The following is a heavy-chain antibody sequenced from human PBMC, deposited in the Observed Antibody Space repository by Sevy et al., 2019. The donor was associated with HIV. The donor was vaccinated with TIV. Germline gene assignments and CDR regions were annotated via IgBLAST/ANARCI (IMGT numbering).Heavy chain of an antibody. Sequence: GGPLRLSCAVSGFTFRSYWMSWVRQAPGKGLEWVAHIKVDGSEKYHVDSVKGRFTISRDNAKNSLFLQMNSLRVEDTAVYYCARDCSSTSCLWGLDVWGQGTAVTVSS. CDR2: IKVDGSEK. D-gene: IGHD2-2*01. V-gene: IGHV3-7*03. CDR3: ARDCSSTSCLWGLDV. CDR1: GFTFRSYW. J-gene: IGHJ6*02.